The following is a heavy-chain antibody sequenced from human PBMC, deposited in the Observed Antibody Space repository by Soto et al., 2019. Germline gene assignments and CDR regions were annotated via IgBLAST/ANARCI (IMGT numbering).Heavy chain of an antibody. CDR3: ARGGVYSYGYNWVFDP. CDR2: ISSSSSTI. Sequence: GGSLRLSCAASGFTFSSYSMNWVRQAPGKGLEWVSYISSSSSTIYYADSVKGRFTISRDNAKNSLYLQMNSLRDEDTAVYYCARGGVYSYGYNWVFDPWGQGTLVTVSS. V-gene: IGHV3-48*02. CDR1: GFTFSSYS. D-gene: IGHD5-18*01. J-gene: IGHJ5*02.